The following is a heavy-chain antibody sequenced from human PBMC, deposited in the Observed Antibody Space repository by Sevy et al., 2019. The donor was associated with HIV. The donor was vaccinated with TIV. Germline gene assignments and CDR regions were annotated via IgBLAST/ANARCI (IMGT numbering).Heavy chain of an antibody. CDR1: GYTLTDFS. CDR2: FDPEDGRT. D-gene: IGHD3-22*01. V-gene: IGHV1-24*01. Sequence: ASVKVSCKLSGYTLTDFSMHWVRQAPGKGLEWVATFDPEDGRTIYAQKFQGRVTMNEDTSTDKAYMELNSLRSDDTAVYYCATTKDYYDSSGYPFDYWGQGTQVTVSS. CDR3: ATTKDYYDSSGYPFDY. J-gene: IGHJ4*02.